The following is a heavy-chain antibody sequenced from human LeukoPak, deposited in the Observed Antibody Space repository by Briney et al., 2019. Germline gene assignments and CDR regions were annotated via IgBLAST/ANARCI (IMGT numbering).Heavy chain of an antibody. CDR1: GFAFSNFA. V-gene: IGHV3-30*14. J-gene: IGHJ5*01. Sequence: GGSLRLSCAASGFAFSNFAMHWVRQAPGKGLEWVAVVSYEGTIKYYTDSAKGRFTISRDNSNSLTSLQMNNLTTEDTAAYYCAREKFDSWGQGTLVIVSP. CDR3: AREKFDS. CDR2: VSYEGTIK.